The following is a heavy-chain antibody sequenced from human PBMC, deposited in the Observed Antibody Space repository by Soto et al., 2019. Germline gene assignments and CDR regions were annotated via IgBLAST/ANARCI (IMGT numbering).Heavy chain of an antibody. CDR2: IPAASDTI. CDR1: GFTFSIYT. D-gene: IGHD3-3*01. V-gene: IGHV3-48*02. CDR3: ARHYTTSRVGAWFDP. Sequence: EVQLVESGGGLAQPGGSLRLSCEAAGFTFSIYTMNWVRQAPGKGLEWVSYIPAASDTIYYADSVKGRFTISRDNAKNSLYLQMNSLRDEDTAVYYCARHYTTSRVGAWFDPWGQGTRVTVSS. J-gene: IGHJ5*02.